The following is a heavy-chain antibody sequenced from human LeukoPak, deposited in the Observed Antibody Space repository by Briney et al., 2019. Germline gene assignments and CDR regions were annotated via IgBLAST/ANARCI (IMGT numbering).Heavy chain of an antibody. D-gene: IGHD3-10*01. Sequence: GGSLRLSCAASGFTFDDYGMSWARQAPGKGLEWVSGINWNGGSTGYADSVKGRFTISRDNDKNSLYLQMNSLRAEDTALYHCARDGSGSYYLSYYGMDVWGQGTTVTVSS. CDR1: GFTFDDYG. CDR3: ARDGSGSYYLSYYGMDV. CDR2: INWNGGST. J-gene: IGHJ6*02. V-gene: IGHV3-20*01.